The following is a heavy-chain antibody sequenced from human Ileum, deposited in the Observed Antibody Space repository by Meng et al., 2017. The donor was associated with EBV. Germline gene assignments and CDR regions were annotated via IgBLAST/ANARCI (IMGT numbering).Heavy chain of an antibody. J-gene: IGHJ4*02. CDR2: IYHSGIT. Sequence: QESVQGLVKPPGTPSFPCAVSGGSISSSNWWSWVRQPPGKGLEWIGKIYHSGITIYNPSLKSRVTMSVDNSKNQFSLKLNSMTAADTAVYYCARDPTGGEDHQRVWGQGTLVTVSS. CDR3: ARDPTGGEDHQRV. V-gene: IGHV4-4*03. D-gene: IGHD1-14*01. CDR1: GGSISSSNW.